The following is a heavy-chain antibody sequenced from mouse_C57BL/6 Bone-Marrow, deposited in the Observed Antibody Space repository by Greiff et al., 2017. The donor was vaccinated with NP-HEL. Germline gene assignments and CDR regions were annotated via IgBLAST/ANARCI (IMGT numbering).Heavy chain of an antibody. CDR3: ATHYYGSSYPYAMDY. V-gene: IGHV2-2*01. Sequence: VKLVESGPGLVQPSQSLSITCTVSGFSLTSYGVHWVRQSPGKGLEWLGVIWSGGSTDYNAAFISRLSISKDNSKSQVFFKMNSLQADDTAIYYCATHYYGSSYPYAMDYWGQGTSVTVSS. D-gene: IGHD1-1*01. CDR2: IWSGGST. J-gene: IGHJ4*01. CDR1: GFSLTSYG.